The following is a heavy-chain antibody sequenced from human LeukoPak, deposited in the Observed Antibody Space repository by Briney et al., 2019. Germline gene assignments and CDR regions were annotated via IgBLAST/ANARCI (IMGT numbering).Heavy chain of an antibody. CDR3: VGVGGYDSSGFLDY. D-gene: IGHD3-22*01. Sequence: PGRSLRLSCAASGFTFSNDGMHWVRQAPGRGLEWVALISYDGSDKHYADSVKGRFTVPRDNSKNTLYLQMNSLSRDDTAVYYCVGVGGYDSSGFLDYWGQGTLVTVSS. CDR1: GFTFSNDG. V-gene: IGHV3-30*03. CDR2: ISYDGSDK. J-gene: IGHJ4*02.